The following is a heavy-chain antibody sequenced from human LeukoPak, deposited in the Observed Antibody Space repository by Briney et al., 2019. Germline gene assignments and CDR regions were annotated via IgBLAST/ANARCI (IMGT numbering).Heavy chain of an antibody. CDR1: GYTFTTYW. CDR2: IYPGDSDT. D-gene: IGHD1-1*01. J-gene: IGHJ4*02. CDR3: VRQPTGTIDY. V-gene: IGHV5-51*01. Sequence: GESLKISCKGSGYTFTTYWIGWVRQVPGKGLEWMGIIYPGDSDTRYSPSFQGQVTISADKSIATAYLQWSSLKPSDTATYYCVRQPTGTIDYWGQGTLVTVPS.